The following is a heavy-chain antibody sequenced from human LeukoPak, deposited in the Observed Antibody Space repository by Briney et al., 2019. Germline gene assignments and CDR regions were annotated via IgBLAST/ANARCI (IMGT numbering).Heavy chain of an antibody. J-gene: IGHJ4*02. CDR1: GGSFSSSSYY. CDR2: IYYSGST. D-gene: IGHD1-26*01. V-gene: IGHV4-39*01. Sequence: PSETLSLTCTVSGGSFSSSSYYWGWIRQPPGKGLEWIGSIYYSGSTYYNPSLKSRVTISVDTSKNQFSLKLRSMTVADTAVYYCTMHVPVGSYQSDYCSQGTLVTVSS. CDR3: TMHVPVGSYQSDY.